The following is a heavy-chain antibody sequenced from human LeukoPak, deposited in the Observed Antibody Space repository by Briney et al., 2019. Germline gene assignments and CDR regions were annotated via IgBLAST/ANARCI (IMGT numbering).Heavy chain of an antibody. D-gene: IGHD6-19*01. CDR2: ISYDGSNK. Sequence: GESLRLSCAASGFTFSSYAMHWVRQAPGKGLEWVAVISYDGSNKYYADSVKGRFTISRDNSKNTLYLQMNSLRAEDTAVYYCAKTPVAGTSFDFWGQGTLVTVSS. V-gene: IGHV3-30*04. CDR3: AKTPVAGTSFDF. J-gene: IGHJ4*02. CDR1: GFTFSSYA.